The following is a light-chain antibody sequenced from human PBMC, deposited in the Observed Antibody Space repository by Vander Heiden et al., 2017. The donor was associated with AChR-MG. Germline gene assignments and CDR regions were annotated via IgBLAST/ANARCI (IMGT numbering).Light chain of an antibody. Sequence: EVVLTQSPGTLYLSPGERATLSCRASQSISTAYLAWYQQKPGQAPRLLIYGTSIRATGIPDRFSGSGSGTDFTLTISNLEPEDFAVYYCQQFGGSVRFTFGQGTKLEIK. CDR3: QQFGGSVRFT. CDR2: GTS. CDR1: QSISTAY. J-gene: IGKJ2*01. V-gene: IGKV3-20*01.